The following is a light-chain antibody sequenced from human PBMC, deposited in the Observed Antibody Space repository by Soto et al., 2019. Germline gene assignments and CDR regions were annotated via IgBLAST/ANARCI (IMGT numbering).Light chain of an antibody. Sequence: QSVLPQPPSASGTPGQRVTISCSGSSSNIGSNSVNWYQQVPGTAPKILIYSNSQRPSGVPDRFSGSKSGTSASLAISGLQSEDEADYYCGVWDDSVNVRYLFGTGTKVTVL. J-gene: IGLJ1*01. CDR2: SNS. CDR3: GVWDDSVNVRYL. CDR1: SSNIGSNS. V-gene: IGLV1-44*01.